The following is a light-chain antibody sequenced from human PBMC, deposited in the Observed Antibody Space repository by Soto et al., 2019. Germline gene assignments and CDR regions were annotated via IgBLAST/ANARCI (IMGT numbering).Light chain of an antibody. Sequence: DIQMTHSPSTLSASVGDTVTITCRASQSISNWLAWYQQKPGQAPKLLIHKASTLESGVPSRFSGSGSVTEFTLTISSLQPDDFATWYCQQYDRFPYTCGQGPKLEIK. V-gene: IGKV1-5*03. CDR1: QSISNW. CDR3: QQYDRFPYT. J-gene: IGKJ2*01. CDR2: KAS.